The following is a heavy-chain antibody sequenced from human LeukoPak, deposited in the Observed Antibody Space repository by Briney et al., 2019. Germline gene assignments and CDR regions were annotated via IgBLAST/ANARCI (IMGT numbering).Heavy chain of an antibody. V-gene: IGHV4-34*01. CDR2: INHSGST. Sequence: SETLSLTCAVYGGSFSGYYWSWIRKAPGKGLEWIGEINHSGSTNYNPSLKSRVTISGDTSKNQFSLRLSSVTAADTAVYYCARASYSYDINGWVPFDYWGQGTLVTVSS. CDR1: GGSFSGYY. D-gene: IGHD3-22*01. J-gene: IGHJ4*02. CDR3: ARASYSYDINGWVPFDY.